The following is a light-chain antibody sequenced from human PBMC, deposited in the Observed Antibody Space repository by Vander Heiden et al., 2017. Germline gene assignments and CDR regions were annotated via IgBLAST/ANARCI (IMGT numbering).Light chain of an antibody. CDR3: QQDFNSPFP. CDR1: QSVTTSFTS. CDR2: GAS. Sequence: EIVLTQSPGTLSLSPGETATLSCRASQSVTTSFTSLAWFQQTPVQAPRLLIYGASSSATGIPYRFSGSGSGTDFTLTISRLEPEDFAVYYCQQDFNSPFPFGHGTKVDIK. J-gene: IGKJ3*01. V-gene: IGKV3-20*01.